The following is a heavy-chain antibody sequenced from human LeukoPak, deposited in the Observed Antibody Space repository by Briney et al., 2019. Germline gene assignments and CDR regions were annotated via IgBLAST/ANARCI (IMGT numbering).Heavy chain of an antibody. D-gene: IGHD3-16*02. CDR3: ARSLGDYVWGSYRYRRSYFDY. J-gene: IGHJ4*02. CDR2: INHSGST. CDR1: GGSFSGYY. Sequence: SETLSLTCAVYGGSFSGYYWSWIRQPPGKGLEWIGEINHSGSTNYNPSLKSRVTISVDTSKSQFSLKLSSVTAADTAVYYCARSLGDYVWGSYRYRRSYFDYWGQGTLVTVSS. V-gene: IGHV4-34*01.